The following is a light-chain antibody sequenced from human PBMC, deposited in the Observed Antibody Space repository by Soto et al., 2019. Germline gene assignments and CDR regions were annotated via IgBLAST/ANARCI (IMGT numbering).Light chain of an antibody. Sequence: QSVLTQPPSVSAAPGQKVTISCSGSSFNIGNNYVSWYQQLPGTAPKLLIYENNKRPSGIPDRFSGSKSGTSATLGITGLQTGDEADYYCGTWDSRLGGVFGGGTQLTVL. CDR3: GTWDSRLGGV. CDR2: ENN. CDR1: SFNIGNNY. V-gene: IGLV1-51*02. J-gene: IGLJ3*02.